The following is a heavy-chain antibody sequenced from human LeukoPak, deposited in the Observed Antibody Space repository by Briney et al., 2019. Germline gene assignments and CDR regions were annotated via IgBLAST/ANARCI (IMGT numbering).Heavy chain of an antibody. V-gene: IGHV3-9*01. Sequence: GGSLRLSCAASGFTFDVYAMHWVRQAPGKGLEWVSGISWNSGSIGYAETVKGRVTISRDNAKNSLYLQMNSLRAEDTALYYCAKEGVVTASFDYWGQGNLVTVSS. D-gene: IGHD2-21*02. CDR3: AKEGVVTASFDY. CDR2: ISWNSGSI. CDR1: GFTFDVYA. J-gene: IGHJ4*02.